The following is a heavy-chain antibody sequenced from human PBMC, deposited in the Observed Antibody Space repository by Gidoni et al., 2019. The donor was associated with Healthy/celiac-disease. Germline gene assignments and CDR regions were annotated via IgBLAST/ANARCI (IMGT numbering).Heavy chain of an antibody. Sequence: QVQLVHSGAEVKKPGSSVNVSCKASGGTFSSYAISWVRQAPGQGLEWMGGIIPILGTANYAQKFQGRVTITADESTSTAYMELSSLRSEDTAVYYCAREMREYCSSTSCYAGLLDYYYYGMDVWGQGTTVTVSS. V-gene: IGHV1-69*01. CDR1: GGTFSSYA. J-gene: IGHJ6*02. CDR2: IIPILGTA. D-gene: IGHD2-2*01. CDR3: AREMREYCSSTSCYAGLLDYYYYGMDV.